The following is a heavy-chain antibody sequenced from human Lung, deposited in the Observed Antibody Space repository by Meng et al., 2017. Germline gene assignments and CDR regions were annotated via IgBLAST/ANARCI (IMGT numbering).Heavy chain of an antibody. CDR3: ARGPTTMAHDFDY. J-gene: IGHJ4*02. CDR2: INHSGST. Sequence: QVQLQQLGAGLLTPSETLSLTCVVSGGSFSDYYWSWIRQPPGKGLEWIGEINHSGSTNYNPSLESRATISVDTSQNNLSLKLSSVTAADSAVYYCARGPTTMAHDFDYWGQGTLVTVSS. D-gene: IGHD4-11*01. V-gene: IGHV4-34*01. CDR1: GGSFSDYY.